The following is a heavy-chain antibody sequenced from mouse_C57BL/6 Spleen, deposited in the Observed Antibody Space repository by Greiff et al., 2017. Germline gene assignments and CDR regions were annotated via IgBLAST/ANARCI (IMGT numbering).Heavy chain of an antibody. J-gene: IGHJ1*03. CDR1: GFTFSSYT. D-gene: IGHD2-1*01. CDR3: ARRDYGNPYWYFDV. CDR2: ISGGGGNT. V-gene: IGHV5-9*01. Sequence: EVKLMESGGGLVKPGGSLKLSCAASGFTFSSYTMSWVRQTPEKRLEWVATISGGGGNTYYPDSVKGRFTISRDNAKNTLYLQMSSLRSEDTALYYCARRDYGNPYWYFDVWGTGTTVTVSS.